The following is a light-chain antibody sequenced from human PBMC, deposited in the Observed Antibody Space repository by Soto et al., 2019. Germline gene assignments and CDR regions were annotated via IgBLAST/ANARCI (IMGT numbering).Light chain of an antibody. J-gene: IGLJ1*01. CDR2: GVS. Sequence: QSVLTQPASVSGSPGQSVTISCTGTSNDIGAYKFVSWYKQYPGTAPKLLIFGVSHRPSGVSNRFSGSKSGNTASLTISGLLTEDEADYYCSSYTISSSYVFGTGTKLTVL. CDR3: SSYTISSSYV. CDR1: SNDIGAYKF. V-gene: IGLV2-14*01.